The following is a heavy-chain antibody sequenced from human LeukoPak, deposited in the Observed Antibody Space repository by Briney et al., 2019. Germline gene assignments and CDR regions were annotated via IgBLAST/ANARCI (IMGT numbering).Heavy chain of an antibody. V-gene: IGHV3-30*02. CDR3: AINYYDSSGYYYFDY. J-gene: IGHJ4*02. D-gene: IGHD3-22*01. Sequence: GGSLRLSCAASGFTFSSYGMHWVRQAPGKGLEWVAFVLYDGSIKYYADSVKGRFTISRDNSKNTLYLQMNSLRAEDTAVYYCAINYYDSSGYYYFDYWGQGTLVTVSS. CDR1: GFTFSSYG. CDR2: VLYDGSIK.